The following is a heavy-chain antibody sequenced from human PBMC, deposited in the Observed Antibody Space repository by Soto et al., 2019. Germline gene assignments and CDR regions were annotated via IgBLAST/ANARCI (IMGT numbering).Heavy chain of an antibody. Sequence: SVKVSCKASGGTFGSDAITWVRQAPGQGLEWVGRIIPIFGTTNYAQNLQGRVTISADKSTLTSYMELHSLTSGDTALYYCARDRTDSGYYTNWLDPWGQGTQVTVSS. CDR3: ARDRTDSGYYTNWLDP. V-gene: IGHV1-69*06. D-gene: IGHD3-22*01. CDR2: IIPIFGTT. CDR1: GGTFGSDA. J-gene: IGHJ5*02.